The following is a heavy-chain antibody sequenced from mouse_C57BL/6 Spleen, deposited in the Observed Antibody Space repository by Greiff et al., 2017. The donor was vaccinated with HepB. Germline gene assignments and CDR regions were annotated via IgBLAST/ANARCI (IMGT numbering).Heavy chain of an antibody. CDR3: ARRYSYYFDY. CDR1: GYTFTSYW. Sequence: QVQLQQPGAELVKPGASVKLSCKASGYTFTSYWMQWVKQRPGQGLEWIGEIDPSDSYTNYNQKFKGKATLTVDTSSSTAYMQLSSLTSEYSAVYYCARRYSYYFDYWGQGTTLTVSS. J-gene: IGHJ2*01. CDR2: IDPSDSYT. V-gene: IGHV1-50*01.